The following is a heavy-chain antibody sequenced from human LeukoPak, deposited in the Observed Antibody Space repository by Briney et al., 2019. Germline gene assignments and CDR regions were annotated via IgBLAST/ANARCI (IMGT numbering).Heavy chain of an antibody. V-gene: IGHV4-59*02. CDR1: GGSVGGYY. CDR2: VYYSGST. D-gene: IGHD3-22*01. J-gene: IGHJ4*02. Sequence: SETLSLTCVVSGGSVGGYYWGWIRQPPGRGLEWIGYVYYSGSTNYNPSFKSRITISVDTSRNQFSLQLSSVTAADTAVYYCASYSYYYDSSGYFDYWGQGTLVTVSS. CDR3: ASYSYYYDSSGYFDY.